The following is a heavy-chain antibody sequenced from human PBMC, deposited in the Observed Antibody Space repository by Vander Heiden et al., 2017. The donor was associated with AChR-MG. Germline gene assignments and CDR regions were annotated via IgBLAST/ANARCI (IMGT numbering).Heavy chain of an antibody. CDR1: GFTFSSYS. CDR2: ISSSSSYI. J-gene: IGHJ3*02. V-gene: IGHV3-21*01. CDR3: ARDLPNIVVVVASGLFDI. Sequence: EVQLVESGGGLVKPGGSLRLSCAASGFTFSSYSMSWVRQAPGKGLEWVSSISSSSSYIYYADSVKGRFTISRDNAKNSLYLQMNSLRAEDTAVYYCARDLPNIVVVVASGLFDIWGQGTMVTVSS. D-gene: IGHD2-15*01.